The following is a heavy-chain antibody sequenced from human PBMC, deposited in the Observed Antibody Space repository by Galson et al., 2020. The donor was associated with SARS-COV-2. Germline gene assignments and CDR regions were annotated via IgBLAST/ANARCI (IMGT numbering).Heavy chain of an antibody. V-gene: IGHV3-74*01. CDR2: MSPDGSIT. CDR3: VRDNDVLLNTGPHFEN. D-gene: IGHD4-17*01. Sequence: GGSLRLSCTASGFTFNIHWMHWVRRAPGKGLVWVSRMSPDGSITTYADSVKGRFTISRDNAKNTVYLQMNSLRGEDAAVYYCVRDNDVLLNTGPHFENWGQGTLVTVSS. J-gene: IGHJ4*02. CDR1: GFTFNIHW.